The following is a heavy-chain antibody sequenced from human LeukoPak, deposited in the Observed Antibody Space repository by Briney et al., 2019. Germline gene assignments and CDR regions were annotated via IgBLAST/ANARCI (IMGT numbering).Heavy chain of an antibody. D-gene: IGHD1-26*01. CDR2: MNPNRGNT. CDR3: ARLTKVGATFALRRLYYMDV. J-gene: IGHJ6*03. V-gene: IGHV1-8*01. CDR1: GYTFTSYD. Sequence: ASVKVSFKASGYTFTSYDINWVRQAPGQGGEWMGWMNPNRGNTGYAQKFQGRVTMTRNTSISTAYMELSSLRSEDTAVYYCARLTKVGATFALRRLYYMDVWGKGTTVTVSS.